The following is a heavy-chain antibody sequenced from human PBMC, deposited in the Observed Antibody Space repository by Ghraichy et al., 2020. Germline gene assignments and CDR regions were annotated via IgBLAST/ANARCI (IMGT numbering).Heavy chain of an antibody. Sequence: GGSLRLSCAASGFTFSNYKMYWVRQAPGKGLEWVSYISSGSSTIYYADSVRGRFTISRDNAKNSLYLQMNNLRDEDTAVYYCATVAYSSSWFFDYWGQGTLVTVSS. J-gene: IGHJ4*02. CDR1: GFTFSNYK. V-gene: IGHV3-48*02. CDR2: ISSGSSTI. CDR3: ATVAYSSSWFFDY. D-gene: IGHD6-13*01.